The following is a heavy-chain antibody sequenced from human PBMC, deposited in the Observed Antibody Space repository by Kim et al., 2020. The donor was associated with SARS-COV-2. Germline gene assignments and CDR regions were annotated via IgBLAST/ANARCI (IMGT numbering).Heavy chain of an antibody. CDR2: ISPGISDV. CDR3: ARRENYYYYMDV. V-gene: IGHV5-51*01. D-gene: IGHD1-26*01. Sequence: GESLKISCEASGYTFTDHWIAWVRQMPGKGLEYMGIISPGISDVTYSPSFQGQVTISADTSISTAYLQWSSLKASDTAIYYCARRENYYYYMDVWGKGTTVTVSS. CDR1: GYTFTDHW. J-gene: IGHJ6*03.